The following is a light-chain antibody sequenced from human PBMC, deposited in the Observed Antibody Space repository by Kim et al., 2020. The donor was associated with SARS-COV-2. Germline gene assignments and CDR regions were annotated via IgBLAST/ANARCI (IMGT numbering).Light chain of an antibody. CDR1: QSVNSYY. Sequence: LSPGATTTLSCRDSQSVNSYYFAWYQQKPGQAPRLLIYGASSRATGIPDRFSGSGSGTDFTLTISRLEPEDFAVYYCHQYGNSPLAFGGGTKVEI. V-gene: IGKV3-20*01. J-gene: IGKJ4*01. CDR2: GAS. CDR3: HQYGNSPLA.